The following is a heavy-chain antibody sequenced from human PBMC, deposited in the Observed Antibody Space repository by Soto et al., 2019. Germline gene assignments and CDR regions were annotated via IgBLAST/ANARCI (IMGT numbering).Heavy chain of an antibody. CDR2: IRSKAYDETP. J-gene: IGHJ4*02. D-gene: IGHD5-12*01. CDR1: GFTFDDYG. V-gene: IGHV3-49*03. CDR3: TRAGGYDFFLDY. Sequence: EVQLVESGGDLVQPGRSLRLSCTASGFTFDDYGLSWFRQAPGKGLEWVGFIRSKAYDETPQYAASVQGRFTISRADSKTIAYLQMNSLKTEDTAVYYCTRAGGYDFFLDYWGQGTLVTVSS.